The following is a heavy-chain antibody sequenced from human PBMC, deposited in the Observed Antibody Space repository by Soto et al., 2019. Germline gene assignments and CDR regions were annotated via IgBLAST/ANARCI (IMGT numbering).Heavy chain of an antibody. J-gene: IGHJ5*02. Sequence: GASVKVSCKASGYIFSANYIHWVRQAPGQGLEWLGWINPHSCATNYAQQFLGRVTMSADTSASTAYMDLARLKSDDTAVYYRVRADALGFSNWFDPWGRGTLVTVSS. CDR2: INPHSCAT. D-gene: IGHD3-10*01. CDR1: GYIFSANY. V-gene: IGHV1-2*02. CDR3: VRADALGFSNWFDP.